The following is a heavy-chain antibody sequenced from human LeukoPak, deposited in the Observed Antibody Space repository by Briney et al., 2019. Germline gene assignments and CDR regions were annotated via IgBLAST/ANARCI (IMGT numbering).Heavy chain of an antibody. V-gene: IGHV3-23*01. D-gene: IGHD6-13*01. Sequence: GGSLRLSCAASGFTFSSYAMSWVRQAPGKGLEWVSAISGSGGSTYYADSVKGRFTISRDNSKNTLYLQMNSLRAEDTAVYYCAKDRGGSSWYFDAFDIWGQGTMVTVSS. CDR3: AKDRGGSSWYFDAFDI. CDR2: ISGSGGST. J-gene: IGHJ3*02. CDR1: GFTFSSYA.